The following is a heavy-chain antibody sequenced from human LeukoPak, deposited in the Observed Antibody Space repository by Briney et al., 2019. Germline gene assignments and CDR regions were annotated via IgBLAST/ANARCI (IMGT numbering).Heavy chain of an antibody. V-gene: IGHV3-30*02. Sequence: PGGSLRLPCAASGFTFRTYGMHWVRQAPGKGLEWVAFIRDDGSNKYYADSVKGRFTISRDNSKNTLYLQMNSLRAEDTAVYYCAKGPRVLRFLEWLLYRYAKYYFDYWGQGTLVTVSS. D-gene: IGHD3-3*01. CDR3: AKGPRVLRFLEWLLYRYAKYYFDY. J-gene: IGHJ4*02. CDR1: GFTFRTYG. CDR2: IRDDGSNK.